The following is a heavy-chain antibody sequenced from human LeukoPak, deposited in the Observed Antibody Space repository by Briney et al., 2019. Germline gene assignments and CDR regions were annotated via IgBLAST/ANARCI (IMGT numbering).Heavy chain of an antibody. D-gene: IGHD3-16*02. Sequence: SETLSLTCAVYGGSFSGYYWSWIRQPPGKGLEWIGEINHSGSTNYNPSLKSRVTISVDTSKNQFSLKLSSVTAADTAVHYCARKPAYDYVWGSYRPSQKFDYWGQGTLVTVSS. CDR1: GGSFSGYY. V-gene: IGHV4-34*01. CDR3: ARKPAYDYVWGSYRPSQKFDY. CDR2: INHSGST. J-gene: IGHJ4*02.